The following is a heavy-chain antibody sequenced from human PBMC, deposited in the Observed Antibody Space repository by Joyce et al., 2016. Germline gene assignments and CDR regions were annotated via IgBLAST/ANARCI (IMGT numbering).Heavy chain of an antibody. V-gene: IGHV1-24*01. CDR3: ATGSLNQRLVRIYYFVY. Sequence: QVQLVQSGAEVKKPGASVKVSCKVSGYTRTEFSMHWVRQAPGKGLEWIGSFNPEDDEKIYAQKFQGRVTMTEDTSTDTGSMELRSLTSEDTAVYYCATGSLNQRLVRIYYFVYWGQGTLVSVSS. D-gene: IGHD6-13*01. J-gene: IGHJ4*02. CDR2: FNPEDDEK. CDR1: GYTRTEFS.